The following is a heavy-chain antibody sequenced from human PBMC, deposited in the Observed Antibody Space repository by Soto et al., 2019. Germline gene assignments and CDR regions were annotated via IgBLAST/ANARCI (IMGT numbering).Heavy chain of an antibody. Sequence: GGSLRLSCAASGFTFSSYAMHWVRQAPGKGLEWVAVISYDGSNKYYADSVKGRFTISRDNSKNTLYLQMNSLRAEDTAVYYCAREHDMATTSPPFLYGMDVWGQGTTVTVSS. V-gene: IGHV3-30-3*01. CDR1: GFTFSSYA. D-gene: IGHD5-12*01. CDR3: AREHDMATTSPPFLYGMDV. J-gene: IGHJ6*02. CDR2: ISYDGSNK.